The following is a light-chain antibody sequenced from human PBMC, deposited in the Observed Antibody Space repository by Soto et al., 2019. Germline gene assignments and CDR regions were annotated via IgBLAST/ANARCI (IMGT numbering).Light chain of an antibody. J-gene: IGKJ2*01. V-gene: IGKV1-5*03. CDR2: KTS. CDR1: QSFGRW. Sequence: DIQMTQSPSTLSASVGDRVTITCRASQSFGRWLAWYQQKPGKAPELLIYKTSTLERGVPSRLIGSGSGTEFTLTISSLQPDDFATYYCQEYKTGPGYNVGQGTRLEIK. CDR3: QEYKTGPGYN.